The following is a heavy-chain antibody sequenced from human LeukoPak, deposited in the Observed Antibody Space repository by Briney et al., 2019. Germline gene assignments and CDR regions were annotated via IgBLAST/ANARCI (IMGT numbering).Heavy chain of an antibody. V-gene: IGHV3-11*01. Sequence: GGSLRLSCAASGFTFNDYYMSWIRQAPGKGLEWLSYINIGGTNTHYADFVKGRFTISRDNAKKSLYLEMNNLRAEDTAVYYCATDGAGFDTWGQGVLVTVSS. J-gene: IGHJ5*02. CDR2: INIGGTNT. CDR1: GFTFNDYY. CDR3: ATDGAGFDT.